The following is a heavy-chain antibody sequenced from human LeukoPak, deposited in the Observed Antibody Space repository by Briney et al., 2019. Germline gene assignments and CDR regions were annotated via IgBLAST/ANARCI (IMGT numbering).Heavy chain of an antibody. CDR2: INPSGGST. Sequence: ASVKVSFKASGYTFTSYYMHWVRQAPGQGLEGMGIINPSGGSTSYEQKFQGRVTMTRDTSTSTVYMELSSLRSEDTAVYYCARAFVVRGVMRPGYWGQGTLVTVSS. J-gene: IGHJ4*02. V-gene: IGHV1-46*01. CDR3: ARAFVVRGVMRPGY. CDR1: GYTFTSYY. D-gene: IGHD3-10*01.